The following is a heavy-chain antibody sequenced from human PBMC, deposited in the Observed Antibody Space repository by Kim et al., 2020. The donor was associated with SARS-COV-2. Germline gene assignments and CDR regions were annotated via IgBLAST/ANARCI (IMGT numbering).Heavy chain of an antibody. CDR3: ARDIYVSQSYPLNY. CDR1: GYTFTTYA. J-gene: IGHJ4*02. D-gene: IGHD3-10*01. CDR2: IDTNTGNP. V-gene: IGHV7-4-1*02. Sequence: ASVKVSCKASGYTFTTYAICWLRQAPGQGPEWMGWIDTNTGNPTYVQGFRGRFVFSVDTSVSTAYLEISSLNIEDPAVYYCARDIYVSQSYPLNYWGQGTLVPVSS.